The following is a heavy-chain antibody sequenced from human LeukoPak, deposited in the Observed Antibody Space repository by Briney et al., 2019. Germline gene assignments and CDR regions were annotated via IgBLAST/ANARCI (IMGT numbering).Heavy chain of an antibody. V-gene: IGHV3-33*01. CDR1: GFTFSSYG. J-gene: IGHJ4*02. Sequence: PGGSLRLSCAASGFTFSSYGMHWVRQAPGKGLEWVAVIWYDGSNKYYADSVKGRFTISRDNSKNTLYLQMNSLRAEDTAVYYCARDYIVVALEYWGQGTLVTVSS. CDR2: IWYDGSNK. D-gene: IGHD3-22*01. CDR3: ARDYIVVALEY.